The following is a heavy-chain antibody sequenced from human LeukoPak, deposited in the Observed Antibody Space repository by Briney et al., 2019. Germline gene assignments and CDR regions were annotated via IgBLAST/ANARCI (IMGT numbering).Heavy chain of an antibody. D-gene: IGHD3-10*01. J-gene: IGHJ4*02. V-gene: IGHV4-39*01. Sequence: PSETLSLTCTVSGGSISSNNYYWGWIRQPPEKGLEWIGSIYYSGSTYYNPSHESRVTISVDTSKNQFSLKLTSATAADTALYYCASVNRGWFGVGEYWGQGTLVTVSS. CDR1: GGSISSNNYY. CDR2: IYYSGST. CDR3: ASVNRGWFGVGEY.